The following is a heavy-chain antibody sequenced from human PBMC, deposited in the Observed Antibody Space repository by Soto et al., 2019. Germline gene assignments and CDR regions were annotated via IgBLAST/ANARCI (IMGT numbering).Heavy chain of an antibody. CDR2: ISYDGSNK. J-gene: IGHJ4*02. CDR1: GFTFSSYG. D-gene: IGHD3-22*01. Sequence: QVQLVESGGGVVQPGRSLRLSCAASGFTFSSYGMHWVRQAPGKGLEWVAVISYDGSNKYYADSVKGRFTISRDNSKNTLYLQMNSLIAEDTAVYYCAKDRYYYDSSGYYYGPLDFWGQGTLVTVSS. V-gene: IGHV3-30*18. CDR3: AKDRYYYDSSGYYYGPLDF.